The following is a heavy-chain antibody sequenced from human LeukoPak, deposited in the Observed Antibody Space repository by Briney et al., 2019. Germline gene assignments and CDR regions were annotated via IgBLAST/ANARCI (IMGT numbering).Heavy chain of an antibody. Sequence: GGSLRLSCAASGFTFSSYGLHWVRQAPGKGLEWVAVISYDGSNKYYADSVEGRFTISRDNSKNTLYLQMNSLRAEDTAVYYCAREAFWSGYFANLHFDYWGRGTLVTVSS. CDR3: AREAFWSGYFANLHFDY. J-gene: IGHJ4*02. D-gene: IGHD3-3*01. CDR1: GFTFSSYG. V-gene: IGHV3-30*03. CDR2: ISYDGSNK.